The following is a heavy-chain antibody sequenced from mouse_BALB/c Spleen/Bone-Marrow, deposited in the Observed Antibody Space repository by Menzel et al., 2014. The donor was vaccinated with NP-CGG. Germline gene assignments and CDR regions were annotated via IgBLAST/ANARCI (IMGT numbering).Heavy chain of an antibody. CDR2: IDPSDSET. CDR3: ARALGDGYYYAMDY. D-gene: IGHD2-3*01. CDR1: GYTFTSYW. V-gene: IGHV1-69*02. Sequence: LVESGAELVKPGAPVKLSCKASGYTFTSYWMNWVKQRPGRGLEWIGRIDPSDSETHYNQKFKDKATLTVDESSSTAYIQLSSLTSEDSAVYYCARALGDGYYYAMDYWGQGTSVTVSS. J-gene: IGHJ4*01.